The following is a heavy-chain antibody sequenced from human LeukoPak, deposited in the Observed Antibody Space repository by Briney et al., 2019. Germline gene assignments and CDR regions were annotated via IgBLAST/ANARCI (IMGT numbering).Heavy chain of an antibody. D-gene: IGHD6-6*01. J-gene: IGHJ4*02. CDR3: AKGDSSSGGGLDY. V-gene: IGHV3-9*01. CDR2: TSWNSGSM. Sequence: PGGSLRLSCAGSGFTFEDYAMHWVRQAPGKGLEWVSGTSWNSGSMGYADSVKGRFTISRDNAKNSLYLQMNSLRAEDTALYYCAKGDSSSGGGLDYWGQGTLVTVSS. CDR1: GFTFEDYA.